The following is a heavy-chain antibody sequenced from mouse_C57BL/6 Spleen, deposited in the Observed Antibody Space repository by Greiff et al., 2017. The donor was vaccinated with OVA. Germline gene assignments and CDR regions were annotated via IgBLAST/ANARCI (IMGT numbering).Heavy chain of an antibody. CDR3: TRGWYFDV. CDR2: IDPETGGT. V-gene: IGHV1-15*01. CDR1: GYTFTDYE. J-gene: IGHJ1*03. Sequence: VQGVESGAELVRPGASVTLSCKASGYTFTDYEMHWVKQTPVHGLEWIGAIDPETGGTAYNQKFKGKAILTADKSSSTAYMELRSLTSEDSAVYYCTRGWYFDVWGTGTTVTVSS.